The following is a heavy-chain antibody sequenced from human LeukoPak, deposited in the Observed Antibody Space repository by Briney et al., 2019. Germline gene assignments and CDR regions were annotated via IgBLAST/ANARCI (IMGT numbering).Heavy chain of an antibody. CDR1: GGSITSSDW. D-gene: IGHD5-18*01. Sequence: SGTLSLTCAVTGGSITSSDWWTWLRQPPEKALEWIGDVFHTGAANYNPSVMSRLTLSVDKSANHFSLRLTSVTAADTAVYYCARGASGYSYGWGQGTLVTVSS. V-gene: IGHV4-4*02. CDR2: VFHTGAA. J-gene: IGHJ4*02. CDR3: ARGASGYSYG.